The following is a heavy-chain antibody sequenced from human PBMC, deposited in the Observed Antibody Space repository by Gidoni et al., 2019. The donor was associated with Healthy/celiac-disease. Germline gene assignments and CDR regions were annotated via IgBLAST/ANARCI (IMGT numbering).Heavy chain of an antibody. D-gene: IGHD3-9*01. CDR2: INHSGST. J-gene: IGHJ4*02. V-gene: IGHV4-34*01. Sequence: QVQLQQWGAGLLKPSETLSLTCAVYGGSFSGYYWSWIRQPPGKGLEWIGEINHSGSTNYNPSLKSRVTISVDTSKNQFSLKLSSVTAADTAVYYCARRTRFDWLSLAYWGQGTQVTVSS. CDR3: ARRTRFDWLSLAY. CDR1: GGSFSGYY.